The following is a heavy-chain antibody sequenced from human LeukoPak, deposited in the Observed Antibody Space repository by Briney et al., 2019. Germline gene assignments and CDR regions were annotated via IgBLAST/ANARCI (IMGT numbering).Heavy chain of an antibody. V-gene: IGHV3-23*01. CDR1: GFTFTSYA. CDR3: AKLTLGYCSGGRCFFDY. D-gene: IGHD2-15*01. J-gene: IGHJ4*02. Sequence: GGSLRLSCAASGFTFTSYAMSWVRQAPGKGLEWVSAISGSGGSTYYADSVKGRFTISSDNSKNTLYLQMNSLRAEDTAVYYCAKLTLGYCSGGRCFFDYWGQGTLVTVSS. CDR2: ISGSGGST.